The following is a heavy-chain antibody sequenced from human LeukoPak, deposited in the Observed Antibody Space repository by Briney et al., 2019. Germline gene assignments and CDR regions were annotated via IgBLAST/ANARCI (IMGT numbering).Heavy chain of an antibody. D-gene: IGHD2-21*01. Sequence: PSETLSLTCTLSGASISNHYWNWIRQPPGKGPEWIGYIYYTGSANYNPALKSRVTISGDTSKNQFSLNLTSVTAADTAVYYCARCTGVVRGLDYWGQGTLVTASS. CDR3: ARCTGVVRGLDY. CDR2: IYYTGSA. CDR1: GASISNHY. J-gene: IGHJ4*02. V-gene: IGHV4-59*11.